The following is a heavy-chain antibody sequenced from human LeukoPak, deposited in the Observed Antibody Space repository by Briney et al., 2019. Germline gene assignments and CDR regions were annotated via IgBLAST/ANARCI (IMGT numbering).Heavy chain of an antibody. CDR3: ARSSLDSSAYYHLMGLAFDL. CDR2: IRYDGSNK. CDR1: GFTFSSYG. V-gene: IGHV3-30*02. Sequence: GGSLRLSCAASGFTFSSYGMHWVRQAPGKGLEWVAFIRYDGSNKYYADSVKGRFTISRDNSKNTLYLQMNSLRAEDTAVYYCARSSLDSSAYYHLMGLAFDLWGQGTMVTVSS. D-gene: IGHD3-22*01. J-gene: IGHJ3*01.